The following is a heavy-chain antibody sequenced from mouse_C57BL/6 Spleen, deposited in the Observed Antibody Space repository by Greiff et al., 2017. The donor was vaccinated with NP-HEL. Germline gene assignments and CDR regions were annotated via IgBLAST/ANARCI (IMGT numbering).Heavy chain of an antibody. D-gene: IGHD1-1*01. CDR1: GYTFTNYW. V-gene: IGHV1-63*01. CDR2: IYPGGGYT. CDR3: AINYGSSYGYFDV. Sequence: VQLQQSGAELVRPGTSVKMSCKASGYTFTNYWIGWAKQRPGHGLEWIGDIYPGGGYTNYNEKFKGKATLTADKSSSTAYMQFSSLTSEDSAIYYCAINYGSSYGYFDVWGTGTTVTVSS. J-gene: IGHJ1*03.